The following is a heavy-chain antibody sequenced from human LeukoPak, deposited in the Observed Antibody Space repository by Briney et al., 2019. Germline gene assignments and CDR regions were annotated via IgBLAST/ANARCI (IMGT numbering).Heavy chain of an antibody. CDR3: AKDRSGYCSSTSCLGFDP. D-gene: IGHD2-2*01. J-gene: IGHJ5*02. CDR2: ISGSGGST. CDR1: GFTFSSYS. Sequence: GGSLRLSCAASGFTFSSYSMNWVRQAPGKGLEWVSAISGSGGSTYYADSVKGRFTISRDNSKNTLYLQMNSLRAEDTAVYYCAKDRSGYCSSTSCLGFDPWAREPWSPSPQ. V-gene: IGHV3-23*01.